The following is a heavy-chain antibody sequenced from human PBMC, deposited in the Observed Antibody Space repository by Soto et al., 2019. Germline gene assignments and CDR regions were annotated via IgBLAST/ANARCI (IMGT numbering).Heavy chain of an antibody. CDR2: FDPEDGET. J-gene: IGHJ3*02. V-gene: IGHV1-24*01. CDR1: GYTLTELS. D-gene: IGHD2-15*01. CDR3: ATATPGGIVVVAATRADAFDI. Sequence: QVQLVQSGAEVKKPGASVKVSCKVSGYTLTELSMHWVRQAPGKGLEWMGGFDPEDGETIYAQKFQVRVTMTEDTSTDTAYMELSSLRSEDTAVYYCATATPGGIVVVAATRADAFDIWGQGTMVTVSS.